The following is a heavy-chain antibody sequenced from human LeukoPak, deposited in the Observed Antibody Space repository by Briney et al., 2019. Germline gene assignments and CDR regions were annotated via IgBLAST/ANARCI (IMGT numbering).Heavy chain of an antibody. Sequence: GGSLRLSCAASGFTVSSNYMSWVRQGPGKGLECVSVISNDGDTYYADSVKGRFTISRDNSKNTLYLQMNSLRAEDTAVYYCARDHSSWSSFDYWGQGTLVTVSS. J-gene: IGHJ4*02. CDR1: GFTVSSNY. V-gene: IGHV3-66*02. CDR2: ISNDGDT. CDR3: ARDHSSWSSFDY. D-gene: IGHD6-13*01.